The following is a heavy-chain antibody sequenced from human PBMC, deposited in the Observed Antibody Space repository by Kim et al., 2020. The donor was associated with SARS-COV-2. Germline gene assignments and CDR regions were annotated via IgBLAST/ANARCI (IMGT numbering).Heavy chain of an antibody. J-gene: IGHJ5*02. CDR3: ARGAVSSWFDP. CDR1: GFTFTSYA. CDR2: ISASGYST. Sequence: GGSLRLSCAASGFTFTSYAMSWVRQAPGKGLEWVSSISASGYSTFYEDSVKGRFTISRDNSKNTLYLQMNSLRAEGTAVYYCARGAVSSWFDPWGQGTLV. V-gene: IGHV3-23*01.